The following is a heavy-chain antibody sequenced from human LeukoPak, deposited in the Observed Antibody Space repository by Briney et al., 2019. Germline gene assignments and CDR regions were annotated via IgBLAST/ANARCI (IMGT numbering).Heavy chain of an antibody. V-gene: IGHV3-11*01. J-gene: IGHJ5*02. CDR1: GFTFSDYY. CDR3: ARAGQNNWFDP. Sequence: GGSLRLSCAASGFTFSDYYMSWVRQAPGKGLEWVSFLSGSGEIIYYADSVKGRFTISRDNAKNSLYLQMNSLRAEDTAVYHWARAGQNNWFDPWGQGTLVTVSS. CDR2: LSGSGEII.